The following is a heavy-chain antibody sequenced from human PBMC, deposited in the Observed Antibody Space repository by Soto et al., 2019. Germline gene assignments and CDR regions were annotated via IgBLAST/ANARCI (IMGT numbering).Heavy chain of an antibody. CDR2: MNPNSGNT. J-gene: IGHJ5*02. CDR1: GYTFTNYD. CDR3: ARGLKYGDYSRWFGP. D-gene: IGHD4-17*01. V-gene: IGHV1-8*01. Sequence: QVQLVQSGAEVKKPGASVKVSCKASGYTFTNYDINWVRQATGQGLEYLGWMNPNSGNTGYVQKFQGRVTMTRNTYISTAYMELSSLRSEDTAVYYCARGLKYGDYSRWFGPWGQGTLVTVSS.